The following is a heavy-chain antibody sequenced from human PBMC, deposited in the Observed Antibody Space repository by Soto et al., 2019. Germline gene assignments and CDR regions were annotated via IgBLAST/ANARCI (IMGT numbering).Heavy chain of an antibody. V-gene: IGHV1-69*06. J-gene: IGHJ3*02. D-gene: IGHD2-21*02. Sequence: VRQATGQGLEWMGGIIPIFGTANYAQKFQGRVTITADKSTSTAYMELSSLRSEDTAVYYCARDRRGGNSCAFDIWGQGTMVTVS. CDR3: ARDRRGGNSCAFDI. CDR2: IIPIFGTA.